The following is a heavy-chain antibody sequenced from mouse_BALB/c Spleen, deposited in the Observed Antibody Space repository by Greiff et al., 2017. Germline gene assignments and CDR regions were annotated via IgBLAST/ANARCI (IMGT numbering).Heavy chain of an antibody. D-gene: IGHD2-3*01. CDR1: GYTFTDYA. CDR3: ARGDGYLYAMDY. J-gene: IGHJ4*01. Sequence: ESGAELVRPGVSVKISCKGSGYTFTDYAMHWVKQSHAKSLEWIGVISTYYGDASYNQKFKGKATMTVDKSSSTAYMELARLTSEDSAIYYCARGDGYLYAMDYWGQGTSVTVSS. V-gene: IGHV1S137*01. CDR2: ISTYYGDA.